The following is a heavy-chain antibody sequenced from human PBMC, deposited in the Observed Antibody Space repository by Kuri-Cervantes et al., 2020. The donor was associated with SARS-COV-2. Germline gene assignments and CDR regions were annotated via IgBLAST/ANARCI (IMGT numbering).Heavy chain of an antibody. D-gene: IGHD4-17*01. J-gene: IGHJ4*02. CDR1: GFTFSSYW. Sequence: GGSLRLSCAASGFTFSSYWMSWVRQAPGKGLEWVAVISYDGSNKYYADSVKGRFTISRDNSKNTLYLQMNSLRAEDTAVYYCAKDPKLNDYGDYFDYWGQGTLVTVSS. CDR3: AKDPKLNDYGDYFDY. V-gene: IGHV3-30*18. CDR2: ISYDGSNK.